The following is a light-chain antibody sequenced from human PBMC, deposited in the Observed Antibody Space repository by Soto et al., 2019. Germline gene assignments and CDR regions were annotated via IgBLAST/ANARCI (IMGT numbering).Light chain of an antibody. CDR2: GAS. Sequence: EIVMTQSPASLSVSPGETATLSCRASQSIRNSLAWYQQKPGQAPSLVIYGASTRATGIPARFSGSGSGTEVNLTISSLQSEDSALYYCQQYNNWPPRTFGQGTKLEIK. J-gene: IGKJ2*01. CDR3: QQYNNWPPRT. V-gene: IGKV3-15*01. CDR1: QSIRNS.